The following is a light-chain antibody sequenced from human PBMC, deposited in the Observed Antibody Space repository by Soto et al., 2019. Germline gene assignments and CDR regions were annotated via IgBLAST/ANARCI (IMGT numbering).Light chain of an antibody. Sequence: EILLTQSPCTLSLSPGDRATLSCRASQTVRNNYCAWYQQKPGQAPKLLIYDASSTGTGIPDRFSGSGSGTDFILTISRLEPEDFAGYYWHQFSSYPLTFGQETKVEIK. CDR3: HQFSSYPLT. CDR1: QTVRNNY. J-gene: IGKJ4*01. V-gene: IGKV3-20*01. CDR2: DAS.